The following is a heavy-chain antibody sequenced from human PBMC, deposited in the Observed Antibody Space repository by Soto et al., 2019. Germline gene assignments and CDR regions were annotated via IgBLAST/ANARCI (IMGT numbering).Heavy chain of an antibody. Sequence: EVQLVESGGGLVQPGRSLRLSCAASGFTFDDNAMHWVRQAPGKGLEWVSGINWNSGSIGYADSVKGRFTISRDNAKNSLYLQMNSLRAEDTALYYCARSGSYYVRGFGDFYYYGMDVWGQGTTVTVSS. D-gene: IGHD1-26*01. CDR2: INWNSGSI. CDR3: ARSGSYYVRGFGDFYYYGMDV. V-gene: IGHV3-9*01. J-gene: IGHJ6*02. CDR1: GFTFDDNA.